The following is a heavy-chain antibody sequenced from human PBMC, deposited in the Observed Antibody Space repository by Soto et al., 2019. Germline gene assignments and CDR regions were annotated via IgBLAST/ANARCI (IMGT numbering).Heavy chain of an antibody. V-gene: IGHV1-69*12. CDR2: IIPIFGTA. J-gene: IGHJ6*02. D-gene: IGHD6-13*01. CDR1: GGTFSSYA. Sequence: QVQLVQSGAEVKKPGSSVKVSCKASGGTFSSYAISWVRQAPGQGLEWMGGIIPIFGTANYAQKFQGRVTITAXXSXSXXYMELSSLRSEDTAVYYCARGYSSSHRYYYYGMDVWGQGTTVTVSS. CDR3: ARGYSSSHRYYYYGMDV.